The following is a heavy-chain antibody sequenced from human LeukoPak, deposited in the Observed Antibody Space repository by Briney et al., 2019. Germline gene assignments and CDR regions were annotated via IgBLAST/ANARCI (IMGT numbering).Heavy chain of an antibody. CDR1: GGSISDSTYF. V-gene: IGHV4-39*01. Sequence: SETLSLTCTVSGGSISDSTYFCGWVRQPPGQGLEYIVTLYFSGHTYYNPSLKSRVTMSVDTSKNQFSLELNSVTAADTAVYYCARRGSPVTTYIFDYWGQGTLVTVSS. J-gene: IGHJ4*02. CDR3: ARRGSPVTTYIFDY. CDR2: LYFSGHT. D-gene: IGHD4-11*01.